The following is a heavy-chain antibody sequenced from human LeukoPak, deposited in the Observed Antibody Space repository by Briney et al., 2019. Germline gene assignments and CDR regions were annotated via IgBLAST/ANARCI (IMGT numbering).Heavy chain of an antibody. J-gene: IGHJ4*02. D-gene: IGHD3-22*01. CDR3: AKFPPVGITLSTTDY. CDR1: GFTFSGYG. V-gene: IGHV3-30*02. CDR2: IRYDGSNR. Sequence: GGSLRLSCAASGFTFSGYGMHWVRQAPGKGLEWVALIRYDGSNRYYADSVKGRFTISRDNSKNTLYLQMSSLRAEDTAVYYCAKFPPVGITLSTTDYWGQGTLVTVSS.